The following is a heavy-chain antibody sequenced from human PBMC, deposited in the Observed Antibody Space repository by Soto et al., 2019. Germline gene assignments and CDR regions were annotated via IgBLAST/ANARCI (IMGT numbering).Heavy chain of an antibody. CDR2: INHSGST. D-gene: IGHD4-17*01. CDR3: ERGSSALRGVCDY. Sequence: QVQLQQWGAGLLKPSETLSLTCAVYGGSFSGYHWSWIRQPPGKGLEWIGEINHSGSTNYNPSLKSRVPISVDTSKNQFSLKRSSVPAADTAVYYCERGSSALRGVCDYWGQGTLVSVSS. V-gene: IGHV4-34*01. CDR1: GGSFSGYH. J-gene: IGHJ4*02.